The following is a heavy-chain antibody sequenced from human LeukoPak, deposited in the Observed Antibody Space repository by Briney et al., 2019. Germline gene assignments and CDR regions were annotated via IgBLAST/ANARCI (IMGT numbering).Heavy chain of an antibody. CDR1: GGSISSYY. CDR3: ARSTVGYCSSTSCPGPYYFDY. Sequence: SETLSLTCTVSGGSISSYYWSWIRQPAGKGLEWIGRIYTSGSTNYNPSLKSRVTMSVDTSKNQFSLKLSYVSAADTAVYYCARSTVGYCSSTSCPGPYYFDYWGQGTLVTVSS. J-gene: IGHJ4*02. CDR2: IYTSGST. D-gene: IGHD2-2*01. V-gene: IGHV4-4*07.